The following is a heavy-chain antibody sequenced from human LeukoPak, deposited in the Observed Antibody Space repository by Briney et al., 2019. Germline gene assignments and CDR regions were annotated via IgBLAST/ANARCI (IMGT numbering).Heavy chain of an antibody. CDR2: IYYSGST. J-gene: IGHJ4*02. CDR1: GVSMCTYY. V-gene: IGHV4-59*12. D-gene: IGHD6-13*01. CDR3: ARVTDRSGWYHFDY. Sequence: SETLSLTCTVSGVSMCTYYWSWIRQPPEKGLEWVGYIYYSGSTNYNPSLKSRVTISVDTSKNQFSLKLSSVTAADTAVYYCARVTDRSGWYHFDYWGQGTLVTVSS.